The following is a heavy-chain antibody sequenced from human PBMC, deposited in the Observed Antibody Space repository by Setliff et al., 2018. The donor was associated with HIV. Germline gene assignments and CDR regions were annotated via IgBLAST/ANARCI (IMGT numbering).Heavy chain of an antibody. CDR2: IYHSGST. CDR3: ARLTTAGAFDI. Sequence: NLPETLSLTCAVSGYSISSGYSWGWIRQPPGKGLEWIGSIYHSGSTYYNPSLKSRVTISVDTSKNQFSLKLSSVTAADTAMYYCARLTTAGAFDIWGQGTMVTVSS. V-gene: IGHV4-38-2*01. J-gene: IGHJ3*02. D-gene: IGHD1-1*01. CDR1: GYSISSGYS.